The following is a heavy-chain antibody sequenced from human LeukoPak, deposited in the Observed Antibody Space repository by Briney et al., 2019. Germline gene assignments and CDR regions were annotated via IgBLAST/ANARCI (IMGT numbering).Heavy chain of an antibody. V-gene: IGHV4-31*03. Sequence: SETLSLTCTVSGGSISSGGYYWSWIRQHPGKGLEWIGYIYYSGSTYYNPSLKSRVTISVDTSKNQLSLKLSSVTAADTAVYYCARARVFLAMDVWGQGTTVTVSS. D-gene: IGHD2-21*01. CDR1: GGSISSGGYY. J-gene: IGHJ6*02. CDR3: ARARVFLAMDV. CDR2: IYYSGST.